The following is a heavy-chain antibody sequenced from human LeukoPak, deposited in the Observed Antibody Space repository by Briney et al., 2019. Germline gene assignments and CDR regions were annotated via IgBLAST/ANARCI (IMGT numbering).Heavy chain of an antibody. D-gene: IGHD6-19*01. Sequence: VASVKVSCMASGYSFTSYGISWVRQAPGQGLEWMGWTSAYNGNTNYAQKLQGRVTMTTDTSTSTAYTELRSLRSDDTVVYYCARHSSDWEFDYWGQGTLVTVSS. CDR3: ARHSSDWEFDY. J-gene: IGHJ4*02. CDR2: TSAYNGNT. CDR1: GYSFTSYG. V-gene: IGHV1-18*01.